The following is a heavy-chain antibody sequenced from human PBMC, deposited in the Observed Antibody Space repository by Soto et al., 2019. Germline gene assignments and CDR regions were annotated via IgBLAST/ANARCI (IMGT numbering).Heavy chain of an antibody. CDR1: GFTFSNAW. J-gene: IGHJ4*02. CDR3: TTVFRSSWYRTDPLDY. CDR2: IKSKTDGRTT. Sequence: PGGSLRLSCAASGFTFSNAWKSWVRQAPGKGLKWVGLIKSKTDGRTTDYAAPVKGRFTISRDDSKNTLYLQMNSLKTEDTAVYYCTTVFRSSWYRTDPLDYWGQGTLVTVSS. V-gene: IGHV3-15*01. D-gene: IGHD6-13*01.